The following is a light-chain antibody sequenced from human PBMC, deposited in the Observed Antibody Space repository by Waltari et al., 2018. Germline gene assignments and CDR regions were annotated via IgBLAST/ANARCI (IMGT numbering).Light chain of an antibody. CDR2: GVS. CDR3: QQSYITRT. V-gene: IGKV1-39*01. Sequence: DIQMTQSPSSLSASVGDRVTITCRASQNIRTDLNWYQQKLGKAPKLLIYGVSSLQGGVPSRFSGSGSETDFTLTISSLQPEDFATYYCQQSYITRTFGQGTKVEIK. J-gene: IGKJ1*01. CDR1: QNIRTD.